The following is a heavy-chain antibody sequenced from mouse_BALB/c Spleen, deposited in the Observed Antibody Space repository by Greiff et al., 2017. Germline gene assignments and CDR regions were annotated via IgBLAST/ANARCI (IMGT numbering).Heavy chain of an antibody. V-gene: IGHV1S137*01. J-gene: IGHJ3*01. CDR2: ISTYYGDA. CDR3: ARVWYYGSSSWFAY. Sequence: VQLQQSGAELVRPGVSVKISCKGSGYTFTDYAMHWVKQSHAKSLEWIGGISTYYGDASYNQKFKGKATMTVDKSSSTAYMELARLTSEDSAIYYCARVWYYGSSSWFAYWGQGTLVTVSA. CDR1: GYTFTDYA. D-gene: IGHD1-1*01.